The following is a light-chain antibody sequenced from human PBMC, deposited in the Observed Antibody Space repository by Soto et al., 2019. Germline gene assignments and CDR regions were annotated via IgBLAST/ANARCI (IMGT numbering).Light chain of an antibody. J-gene: IGKJ4*01. CDR3: QQYYSTPLT. V-gene: IGKV4-1*01. CDR2: WAS. CDR1: QSVLYSSNNKNY. Sequence: DIVMTQSPDSLAVSLGERATINCKSSQSVLYSSNNKNYLAWYQQTPGQPPKLLIYWASTRESGVPDRFSGSGSGTDFTLIISSLQAEDVAVYYCQQYYSTPLTFGGGTKVYIK.